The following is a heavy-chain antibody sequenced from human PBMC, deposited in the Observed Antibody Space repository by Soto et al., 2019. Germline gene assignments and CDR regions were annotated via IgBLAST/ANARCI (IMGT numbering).Heavy chain of an antibody. CDR3: ARVTPGNNLYYFSGLDF. CDR2: ISYEGSNT. J-gene: IGHJ6*02. Sequence: VGSLRLSCVASGFTFGTYGIHWVRQAPGKGLQWVALISYEGSNTYYADSVRGRFTISRDNYKNTLYLQMNTLRPEDTGLYYCARVTPGNNLYYFSGLDFWGQGTSVTVSS. D-gene: IGHD1-1*01. CDR1: GFTFGTYG. V-gene: IGHV3-30-3*01.